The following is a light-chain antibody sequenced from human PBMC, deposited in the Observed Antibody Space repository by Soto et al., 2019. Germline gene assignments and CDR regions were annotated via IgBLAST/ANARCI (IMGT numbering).Light chain of an antibody. CDR1: QAIDTY. Sequence: DLQMTQSPSSLSASVGDRVTITCRASQAIDTYLAWFQQKPGTAPKSLIYDASTLQSDVPSRFSGSGSGTDFPLTISGLQPEDFATYYCQQYRSYPITFGQGTRLDMK. CDR2: DAS. J-gene: IGKJ5*01. V-gene: IGKV1-16*01. CDR3: QQYRSYPIT.